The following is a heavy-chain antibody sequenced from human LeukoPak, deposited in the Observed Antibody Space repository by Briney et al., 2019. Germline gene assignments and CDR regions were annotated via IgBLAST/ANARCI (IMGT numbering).Heavy chain of an antibody. CDR3: ATGSGYGGNSLDY. CDR1: GFTFSNYS. J-gene: IGHJ4*02. V-gene: IGHV3-48*01. CDR2: ISSNSRTT. D-gene: IGHD4-23*01. Sequence: GGSLRLSCAASGFTFSNYSMNWVRQAPGKGLEWVSYISSNSRTTYYGDSVRGRFTISRDNSKNTLYLQMNSLRAEDTAVYYCATGSGYGGNSLDYWGQGTLVTVSS.